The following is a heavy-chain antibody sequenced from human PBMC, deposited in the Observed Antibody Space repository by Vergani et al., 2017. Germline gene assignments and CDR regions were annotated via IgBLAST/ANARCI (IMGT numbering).Heavy chain of an antibody. CDR2: IKSKTDGGTT. Sequence: EVQLVESGGGLVKPGGSLRLSCAASGFTFSNAWMSWVRQAPGKGLEWVGRIKSKTDGGTTDYAAPVKGRFTISRDDSKNTLYLQMNSLKTDDTAVYYCTTRSSAQWLVTDAFDIWGQGTMVTVSS. V-gene: IGHV3-15*01. J-gene: IGHJ3*02. CDR1: GFTFSNAW. D-gene: IGHD6-19*01. CDR3: TTRSSAQWLVTDAFDI.